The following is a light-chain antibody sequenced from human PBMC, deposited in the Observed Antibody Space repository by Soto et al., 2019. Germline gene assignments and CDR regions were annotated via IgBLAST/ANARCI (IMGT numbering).Light chain of an antibody. J-gene: IGKJ5*01. Sequence: DIQMTQSPSSLSASVGDRVTITCRASQGINHYLAWFQQKPGKVPKLLIYATSTLQSGVPSRFSGSGSGTDFTFTISSLQPEDIATYYCQQYDNFPRAINFGQGTRLEIK. CDR1: QGINHY. CDR3: QQYDNFPRAIN. CDR2: ATS. V-gene: IGKV1-27*01.